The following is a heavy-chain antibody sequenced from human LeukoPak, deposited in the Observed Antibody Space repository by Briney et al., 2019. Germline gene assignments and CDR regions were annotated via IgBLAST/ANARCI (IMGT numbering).Heavy chain of an antibody. Sequence: GGSPRLSCAASGFTVSSNYMSWVRQAPGKGLEWVSVIYSGGSTYYADSVKGRFTISRDNSKNTLYLQMNSLRAEDTAVYYCARDRYDILTGYYQDYWGQGTLVTVSS. V-gene: IGHV3-53*01. CDR3: ARDRYDILTGYYQDY. D-gene: IGHD3-9*01. CDR2: IYSGGST. J-gene: IGHJ4*02. CDR1: GFTVSSNY.